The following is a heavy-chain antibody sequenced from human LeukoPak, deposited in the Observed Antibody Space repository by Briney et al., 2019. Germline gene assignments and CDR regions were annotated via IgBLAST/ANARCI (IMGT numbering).Heavy chain of an antibody. J-gene: IGHJ3*02. Sequence: GGSLRLSCAASGFTFSSYWMHWVRQAPGKGLVWVSRINTDGSSTTYADSVKGRFTISRDNAKNTLYLQMNSLRAEDTAVYYCARDGYNLDAFDIWGQETMVTVSS. CDR1: GFTFSSYW. CDR2: INTDGSST. CDR3: ARDGYNLDAFDI. V-gene: IGHV3-74*01. D-gene: IGHD5-24*01.